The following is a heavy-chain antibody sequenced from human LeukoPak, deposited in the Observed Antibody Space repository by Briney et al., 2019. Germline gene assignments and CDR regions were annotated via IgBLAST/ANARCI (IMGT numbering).Heavy chain of an antibody. CDR2: INPNSGGT. V-gene: IGHV1-2*02. CDR3: ARPHIAAAEGPPSDY. J-gene: IGHJ4*02. CDR1: GYTFTGNY. D-gene: IGHD6-13*01. Sequence: ASVKVSCKASGYTFTGNYMHWVRQAPGQGLEWMGSINPNSGGTNYAQKFQGRVTMTRDTSISTAYMELSRLRSDDTAVYYCARPHIAAAEGPPSDYWGQGTLVTVSS.